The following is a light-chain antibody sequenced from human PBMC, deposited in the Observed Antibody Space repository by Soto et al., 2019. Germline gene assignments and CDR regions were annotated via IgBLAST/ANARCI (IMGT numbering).Light chain of an antibody. V-gene: IGKV4-1*01. CDR3: QQYYNTPRT. Sequence: DIQMTQSPSAMSASVGNRVPITCRASQVIRIFVAWYQQKPGQPPKKLIYWASTRESGVPDRFSGGGSGTDFTLTISSLQAEDVAVYYCQQYYNTPRTFGQGTKVDIK. J-gene: IGKJ1*01. CDR1: QVIRIF. CDR2: WAS.